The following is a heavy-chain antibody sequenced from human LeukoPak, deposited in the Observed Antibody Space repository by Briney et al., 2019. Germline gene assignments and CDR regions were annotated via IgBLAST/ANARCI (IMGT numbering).Heavy chain of an antibody. CDR2: IYYSGNT. Sequence: SETLSLTCTVSGGSISSSYWSWIRQPPGKGLEWIGYIYYSGNTNYNPSLKSRVTMSVDTSKNQFSLKLSSVTAADTAVYYCARGLYYYDRGDYYYYMDVWGKGTTVTISS. J-gene: IGHJ6*03. D-gene: IGHD3-22*01. CDR1: GGSISSSY. V-gene: IGHV4-59*12. CDR3: ARGLYYYDRGDYYYYMDV.